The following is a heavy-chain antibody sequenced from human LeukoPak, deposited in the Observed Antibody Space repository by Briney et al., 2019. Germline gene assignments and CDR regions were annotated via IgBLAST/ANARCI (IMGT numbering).Heavy chain of an antibody. CDR2: IIPIFGTA. CDR1: GGAFSSYA. V-gene: IGHV1-69*13. J-gene: IGHJ6*02. Sequence: SVKVSCKASGGAFSSYAISWVRQAPGQGLEWMGGIIPIFGTANYAQKFQGRVTITADESTSTAYMELSSLRSEDTAVYYCARDLFGAEAPYYYYYGMDVWGQGTTVTVSS. D-gene: IGHD3-3*01. CDR3: ARDLFGAEAPYYYYYGMDV.